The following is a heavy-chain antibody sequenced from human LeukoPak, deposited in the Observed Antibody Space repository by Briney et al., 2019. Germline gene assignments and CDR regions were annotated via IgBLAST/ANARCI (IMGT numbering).Heavy chain of an antibody. J-gene: IGHJ3*02. CDR1: GGSISSYY. CDR3: ARDLGFLEPQGAFDI. Sequence: SETLSLTCTVSGGSISSYYWSWIRHPPGKGLEWIGYIYYSGSTNYNPSLKSRVTISVDTSKNQFSLKLSSVTAADTAVYYCARDLGFLEPQGAFDIWGQGTMVTVSS. CDR2: IYYSGST. V-gene: IGHV4-59*01. D-gene: IGHD3-3*01.